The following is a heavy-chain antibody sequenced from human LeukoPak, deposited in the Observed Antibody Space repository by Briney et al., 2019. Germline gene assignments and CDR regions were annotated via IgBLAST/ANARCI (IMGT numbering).Heavy chain of an antibody. CDR1: GFTVSSIY. J-gene: IGHJ4*02. D-gene: IGHD2-15*01. Sequence: GGSLRLSCALSGFTVSSIYMSWVRQAAGKGLEWGSVIYSGGSTYYPDSVKGRFTISRDNSKNTLYLQINSLRAEDTAVYYCAQGGGSCYFTTCFDYWGQGTLVTVSS. V-gene: IGHV3-53*01. CDR2: IYSGGST. CDR3: AQGGGSCYFTTCFDY.